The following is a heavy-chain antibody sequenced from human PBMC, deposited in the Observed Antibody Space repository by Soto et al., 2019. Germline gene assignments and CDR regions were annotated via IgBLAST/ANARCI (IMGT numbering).Heavy chain of an antibody. Sequence: EVQLVESGGGLVQPGGSLRLSCVVSGFTVSSNYMSWVRQAPGKGLEWVSFIYSDGSTYYADSVKGRFTISRLSSKNTLYLQMNSLRAEETALYYCARGDRRGYSGYDPPPYYYYGMDLWGQGTTVTVSS. D-gene: IGHD5-12*01. CDR2: IYSDGST. V-gene: IGHV3-53*04. CDR3: ARGDRRGYSGYDPPPYYYYGMDL. CDR1: GFTVSSNY. J-gene: IGHJ6*02.